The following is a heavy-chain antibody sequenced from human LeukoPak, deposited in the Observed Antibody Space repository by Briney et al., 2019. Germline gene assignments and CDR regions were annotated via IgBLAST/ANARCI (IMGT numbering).Heavy chain of an antibody. J-gene: IGHJ4*02. CDR1: GGSISSYY. V-gene: IGHV4-59*01. CDR3: ARVLSGWFYFDY. Sequence: ASETLSLTCTVSGGSISSYYWSWIRQPPGKGLEWIGYIYYSGSTNYNPSLKSRVTISVDTPKNQFSLKLSSVTAADTAVYYCARVLSGWFYFDYWGQGALVTVSS. D-gene: IGHD3-10*01. CDR2: IYYSGST.